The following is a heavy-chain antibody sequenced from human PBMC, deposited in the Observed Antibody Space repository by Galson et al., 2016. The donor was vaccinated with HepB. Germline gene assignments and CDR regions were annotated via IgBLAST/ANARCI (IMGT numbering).Heavy chain of an antibody. Sequence: ETLSLTCSVSGDSIIYSTYFWGWIRQPPGKGLEWIGSIYHSGNSFFNPSLKNRVATSVDTSKNQLSLRLTSVTAADTAVYYCARQWGGAYFFDSWGPGTLLTVSS. CDR2: IYHSGNS. V-gene: IGHV4-39*01. CDR3: ARQWGGAYFFDS. D-gene: IGHD1-26*01. J-gene: IGHJ4*02. CDR1: GDSIIYSTYF.